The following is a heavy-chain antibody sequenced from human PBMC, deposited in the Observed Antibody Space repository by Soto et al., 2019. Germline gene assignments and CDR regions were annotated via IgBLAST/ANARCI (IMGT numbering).Heavy chain of an antibody. J-gene: IGHJ5*02. V-gene: IGHV3-30*18. CDR1: GFTFSSYG. CDR3: AKDLRLEQQLVTNCFDP. D-gene: IGHD6-13*01. CDR2: ISYDGSNK. Sequence: PGGSLRLSCAASGFTFSSYGMHWVRQAPGKGLEWVAVISYDGSNKYYADSVKGRFTISRDNSKNTLYLQMNSLRAEGTAVYYCAKDLRLEQQLVTNCFDPWGQGTLVTV.